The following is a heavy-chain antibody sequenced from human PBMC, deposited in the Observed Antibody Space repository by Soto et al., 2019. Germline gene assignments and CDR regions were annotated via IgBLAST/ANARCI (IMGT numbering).Heavy chain of an antibody. CDR1: AYSFTTYY. D-gene: IGHD1-1*01. V-gene: IGHV1-46*01. Sequence: ASLKFSCKSSAYSFTTYYMHWVRQAPGQGLEWMGMINPSGGSTSYAQKFQGRVTMTRDTSTSTVYMELSSLRSEDTAVYYCARNDKSGLDYWGQGTLVTVSS. CDR3: ARNDKSGLDY. CDR2: INPSGGST. J-gene: IGHJ4*02.